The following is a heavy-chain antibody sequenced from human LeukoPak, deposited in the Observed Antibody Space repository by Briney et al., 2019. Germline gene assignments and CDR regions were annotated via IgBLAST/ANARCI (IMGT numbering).Heavy chain of an antibody. Sequence: ASVKVSCKASGYTFTSYDINWVRQATGQGLEWMGWISAYNGNTNYAQKLQGRVTMTTDTSTSTAYMELRSLRSDDTVVYYCARVGDFWSGYYADYWGQGTLVTVSS. CDR2: ISAYNGNT. CDR3: ARVGDFWSGYYADY. J-gene: IGHJ4*02. CDR1: GYTFTSYD. D-gene: IGHD3-3*01. V-gene: IGHV1-18*01.